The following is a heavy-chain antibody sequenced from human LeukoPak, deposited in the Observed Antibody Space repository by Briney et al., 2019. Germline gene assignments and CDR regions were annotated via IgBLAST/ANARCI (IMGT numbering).Heavy chain of an antibody. J-gene: IGHJ4*02. V-gene: IGHV3-21*01. CDR2: ITGSGYSI. D-gene: IGHD2-2*02. CDR3: ATDTSY. CDR1: GFTFSTYR. Sequence: GGSLRLSCAASGFTFSTYRMNWVRQVPGKGLEWVSSITGSGYSIYYADSVKGRFTISRDNAKRSLYLQMNSLRAEDTAVYYCATDTSYWGQGTLVTVSS.